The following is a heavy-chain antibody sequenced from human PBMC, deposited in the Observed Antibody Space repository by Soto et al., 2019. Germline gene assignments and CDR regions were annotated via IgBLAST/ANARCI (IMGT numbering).Heavy chain of an antibody. CDR3: ARAERSVAGPYYFDY. V-gene: IGHV4-34*01. Sequence: SDTLSLTCAVYGGSFSGDYWSWIRQPPGKGLEWIGEINHSGSTNYNPSLKSRVTISVDTSKNQFSLKLSSVTAADTAVYYCARAERSVAGPYYFDYWGQGTLVTVSS. CDR2: INHSGST. CDR1: GGSFSGDY. J-gene: IGHJ4*02. D-gene: IGHD6-19*01.